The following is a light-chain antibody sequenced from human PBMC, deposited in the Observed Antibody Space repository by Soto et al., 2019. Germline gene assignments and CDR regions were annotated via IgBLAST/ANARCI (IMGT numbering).Light chain of an antibody. CDR1: RSDVGGYNY. CDR2: DVT. V-gene: IGLV2-8*01. Sequence: QSALTQPPSASGSPGQSVTISCTGTRSDVGGYNYVYWYQQHPGKAPKLMIYDVTKRLSGVPDRFSGSKSGNTASLTVSGLQAEDEADNYCSSYADSNSYVFGTGTKVSVL. J-gene: IGLJ1*01. CDR3: SSYADSNSYV.